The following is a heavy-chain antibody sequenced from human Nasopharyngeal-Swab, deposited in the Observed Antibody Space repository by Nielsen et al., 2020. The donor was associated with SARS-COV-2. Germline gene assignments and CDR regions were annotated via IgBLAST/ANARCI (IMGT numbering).Heavy chain of an antibody. CDR1: GYTFTSYD. Sequence: ASVKISCKASGYTFTSYDINWLRQATGQGLEWMGWMNPNSGNTGYAQKFQGRVTMTRNTSISTAYMELSSLRSEDTAVYYCAWNTSGSIAVADYWGQGTLVTVSS. CDR3: AWNTSGSIAVADY. V-gene: IGHV1-8*01. D-gene: IGHD6-19*01. CDR2: MNPNSGNT. J-gene: IGHJ4*02.